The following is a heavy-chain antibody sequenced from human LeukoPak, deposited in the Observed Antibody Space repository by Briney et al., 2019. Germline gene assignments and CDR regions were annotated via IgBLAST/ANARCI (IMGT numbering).Heavy chain of an antibody. CDR1: GFTFSSYW. J-gene: IGHJ4*02. CDR2: IKQDGSEK. V-gene: IGHV3-7*01. D-gene: IGHD3-3*01. Sequence: PGGSLRLSCAASGFTFSSYWMSWVRQAPGKGLEWVANIKQDGSEKYYVDSVKGRFTISRDNAKNSLYLQMNSLRAEDTAVYYCAREKYDFWSGYYFDYWGQGTLVTVSS. CDR3: AREKYDFWSGYYFDY.